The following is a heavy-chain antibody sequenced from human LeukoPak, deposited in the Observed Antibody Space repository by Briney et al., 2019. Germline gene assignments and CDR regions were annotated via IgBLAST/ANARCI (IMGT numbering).Heavy chain of an antibody. V-gene: IGHV3-48*02. D-gene: IGHD3-9*01. CDR2: ISSGSSTI. CDR1: GFTLSSYS. J-gene: IGHJ4*02. CDR3: ARGRATGRSGGDY. Sequence: GSLRLSCVASGFTLSSYSMNWVRQAPGKGLEWVSYISSGSSTIYYADSVKGRFTISRDNAKNSLYPQMNSLRDEDTAVYYCARGRATGRSGGDYWGQGTLVTVSS.